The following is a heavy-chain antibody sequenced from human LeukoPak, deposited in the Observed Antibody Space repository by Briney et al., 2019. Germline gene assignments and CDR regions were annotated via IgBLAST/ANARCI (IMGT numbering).Heavy chain of an antibody. CDR3: ARDRPFHI. CDR2: ISGSST. J-gene: IGHJ3*02. CDR1: GFSFSSYA. Sequence: GGSLRLSCAASGFSFSSYAMSWVRQAPGKGLEWVSTISGSSTYYADSVKGRFTISRDNSKNTLYPQMNSLRADDTAVYYCARDRPFHIWGQGTMVTVSS. V-gene: IGHV3-23*01.